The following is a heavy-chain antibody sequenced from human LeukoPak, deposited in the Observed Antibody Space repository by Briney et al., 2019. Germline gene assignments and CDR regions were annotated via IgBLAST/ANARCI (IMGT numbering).Heavy chain of an antibody. V-gene: IGHV3-11*01. J-gene: IGHJ5*02. Sequence: GGSLRLSCAASGLTFSDYYMSWIRRAPGKGLEWLSYINIGGTNTHYADSVKGRFTISRDNAKKSLYLEMTNLRAEDTAVYYCATDGAGFDTWGQGVLVTVSS. CDR3: ATDGAGFDT. CDR2: INIGGTNT. CDR1: GLTFSDYY.